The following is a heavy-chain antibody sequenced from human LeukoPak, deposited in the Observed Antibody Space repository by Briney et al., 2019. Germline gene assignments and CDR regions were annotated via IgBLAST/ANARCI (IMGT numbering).Heavy chain of an antibody. V-gene: IGHV4-59*01. CDR1: GGSISSYY. J-gene: IGHJ6*02. CDR2: IYYSGST. CDR3: AREGGGYSGYDPRDYYYYGMDV. Sequence: SETLSLTCTVSGGSISSYYWSWNRQPPGKGLEWIGYIYYSGSTNYNPSLKSRVTISVDTSKNQFSLKLSSVTAADTAVYYCAREGGGYSGYDPRDYYYYGMDVWGQGTTVTVSS. D-gene: IGHD5-12*01.